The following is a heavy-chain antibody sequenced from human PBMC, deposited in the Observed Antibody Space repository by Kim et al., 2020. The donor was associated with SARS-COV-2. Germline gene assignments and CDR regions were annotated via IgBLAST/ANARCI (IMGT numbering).Heavy chain of an antibody. V-gene: IGHV3-23*01. Sequence: SVEGRFTISRDNSKNTLYLQMNSLRAEDTAVYYCANPPTYTAMVNDVFDIWGQGTMVTVSS. CDR3: ANPPTYTAMVNDVFDI. D-gene: IGHD5-18*01. J-gene: IGHJ3*02.